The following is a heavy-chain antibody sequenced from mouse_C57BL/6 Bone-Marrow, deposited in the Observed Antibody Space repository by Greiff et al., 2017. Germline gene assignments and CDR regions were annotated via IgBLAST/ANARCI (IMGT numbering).Heavy chain of an antibody. CDR3: ARDYYYGSSYLLDY. D-gene: IGHD1-1*01. Sequence: QVQLQQPGAELVMPGASVKLSCKASGYTFTSYWMHWVKQRPGQGLEWIGEIDPSDSYTNYTQKFKGKSTLTVDKSSSTAYMQLSSLTSEDSAVYYCARDYYYGSSYLLDYWGQGTTRTVSS. CDR1: GYTFTSYW. J-gene: IGHJ2*01. V-gene: IGHV1-69*01. CDR2: IDPSDSYT.